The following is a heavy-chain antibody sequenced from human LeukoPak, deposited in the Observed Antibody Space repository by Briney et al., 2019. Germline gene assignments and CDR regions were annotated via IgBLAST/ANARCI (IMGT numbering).Heavy chain of an antibody. CDR1: GFTFTTYA. CDR3: ARDGGGFRFLQWSQYVQFFDY. J-gene: IGHJ4*02. CDR2: ISYDGSVT. V-gene: IGHV3-30*04. Sequence: GGSLRLSCAASGFTFTTYALHWVRQAPGKGREWVTYISYDGSVTYYADSVKGRFTISRDNSKNTLYLQMNGLRVEDTAVYYCARDGGGFRFLQWSQYVQFFDYWGQGSLVTVSS. D-gene: IGHD3-3*01.